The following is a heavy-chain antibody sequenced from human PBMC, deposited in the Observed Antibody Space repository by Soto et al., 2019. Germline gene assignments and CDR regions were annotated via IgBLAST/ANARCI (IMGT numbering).Heavy chain of an antibody. Sequence: GSGPTLVNPTQTLTLTCTFSGFSLSTSGMRVSWIRQPPGKALEWLARIDWDDDKFYSTSLKTRLTISKDTSKNQVVLTMTNMEPVDTATYYCARLCSSTSCSLYGMDVWGQGTTVTVSS. CDR1: GFSLSTSGMR. D-gene: IGHD2-2*01. V-gene: IGHV2-70*04. CDR2: IDWDDDK. CDR3: ARLCSSTSCSLYGMDV. J-gene: IGHJ6*02.